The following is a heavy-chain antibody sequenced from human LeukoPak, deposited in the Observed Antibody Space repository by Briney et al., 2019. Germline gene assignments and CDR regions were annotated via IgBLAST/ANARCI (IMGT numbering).Heavy chain of an antibody. J-gene: IGHJ4*02. CDR3: AKAGVRDSSGWYYFDY. V-gene: IGHV3-9*03. CDR1: GFTFDDYA. CDR2: INWNSGSI. D-gene: IGHD6-19*01. Sequence: GGSLRLSCAASGFTFDDYAMHWVRQAPGKGLEWVSGINWNSGSIGYADSVKGRFTISRDNAKNSLYLQMNSLRAEDMALYYCAKAGVRDSSGWYYFDYWGQGTLVTVSS.